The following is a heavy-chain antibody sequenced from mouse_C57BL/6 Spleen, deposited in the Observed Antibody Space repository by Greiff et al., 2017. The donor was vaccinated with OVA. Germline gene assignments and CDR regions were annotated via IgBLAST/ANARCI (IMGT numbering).Heavy chain of an antibody. CDR3: ARGTTVVATNYFDH. Sequence: QVQLQQPGAELVKPGASVKLSCKASGYTFTSYWMHWVKQRPGRGLEWIGRIDPNSGGTKYNEKFKSKATLTVDKPSSTAYMQLSSLTSKDSAVYYCARGTTVVATNYFDHWGQGTTLTVSS. V-gene: IGHV1-72*01. CDR2: IDPNSGGT. J-gene: IGHJ2*01. CDR1: GYTFTSYW. D-gene: IGHD1-1*01.